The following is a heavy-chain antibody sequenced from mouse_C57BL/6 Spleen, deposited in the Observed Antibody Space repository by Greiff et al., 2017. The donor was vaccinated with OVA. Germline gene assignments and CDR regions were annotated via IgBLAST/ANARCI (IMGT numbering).Heavy chain of an antibody. CDR3: TRGTVDYFDY. Sequence: QVQLQQSGPELVKPGASVKISCKASGYAFSSSWMNWVKQRPGKGLEWIGRIYPGDGDTNYNGKFKGKAILTADKSSSTAYMELCSLTSEDSAVYYCTRGTVDYFDYWGQGTTLTVSS. CDR2: IYPGDGDT. D-gene: IGHD1-1*01. CDR1: GYAFSSSW. J-gene: IGHJ2*01. V-gene: IGHV1-82*01.